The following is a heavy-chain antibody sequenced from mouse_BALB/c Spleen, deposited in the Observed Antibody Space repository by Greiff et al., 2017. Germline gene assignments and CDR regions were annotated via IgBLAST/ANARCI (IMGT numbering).Heavy chain of an antibody. CDR2: INPSTGYT. CDR1: GYTFTSYW. V-gene: IGHV1-7*01. CDR3: ARGNYDDAAWFAY. J-gene: IGHJ3*01. D-gene: IGHD2-4*01. Sequence: QVQLQQSGAELAKPGASVKMSCKASGYTFTSYWMHWVKQRPGQGLEWIGYINPSTGYTEYNQKFKDKATLTADKSSSTAYMQLSSLTSEDSAVYYCARGNYDDAAWFAYWGQGTLVTVSA.